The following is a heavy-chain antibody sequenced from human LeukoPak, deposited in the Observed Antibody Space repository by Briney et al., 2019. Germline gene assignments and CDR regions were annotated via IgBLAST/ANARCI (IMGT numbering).Heavy chain of an antibody. J-gene: IGHJ4*02. D-gene: IGHD5-24*01. CDR2: IHSGGST. Sequence: GGSLRLSCAASGFTVSSNCMSWVRQAPGKGLEWVSVIHSGGSTYYADSVRGRFTISRDNSKNTLHLQMNSLRAEDTAVYYCARGRSRSRLDYWGQGTLVTVSS. CDR3: ARGRSRSRLDY. CDR1: GFTVSSNC. V-gene: IGHV3-53*01.